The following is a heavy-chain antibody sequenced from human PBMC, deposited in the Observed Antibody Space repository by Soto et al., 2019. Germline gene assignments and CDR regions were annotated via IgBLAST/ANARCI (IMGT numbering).Heavy chain of an antibody. CDR3: ARDHGVEQLYGGYYYYYGMDV. D-gene: IGHD6-6*01. J-gene: IGHJ6*02. V-gene: IGHV3-30-3*01. CDR1: GFTFSSYA. Sequence: GGSLRLSCAASGFTFSSYAMHWVRQAPGKGLEWVAVISYDGSNKYYADSVKGRFTISRDNSKNTLYLQMNSLRAEDTAVYYCARDHGVEQLYGGYYYYYGMDVWGQGTTVTVSS. CDR2: ISYDGSNK.